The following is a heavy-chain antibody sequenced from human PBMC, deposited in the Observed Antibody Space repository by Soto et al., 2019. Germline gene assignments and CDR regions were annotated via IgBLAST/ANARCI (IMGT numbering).Heavy chain of an antibody. Sequence: LRLSCAASGFTFSSYAMSWVRQAPGKGLEWVSAISGSGGSTYYADSVKGRFTISRDNSKNTLYLQMNSLRAEDTAVYYCAKGLSLLWFGRNWGQGTLVTVSS. CDR1: GFTFSSYA. V-gene: IGHV3-23*01. J-gene: IGHJ4*02. CDR2: ISGSGGST. CDR3: AKGLSLLWFGRN. D-gene: IGHD3-10*01.